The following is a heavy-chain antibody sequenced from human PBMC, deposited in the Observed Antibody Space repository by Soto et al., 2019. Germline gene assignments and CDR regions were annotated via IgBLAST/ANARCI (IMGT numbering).Heavy chain of an antibody. D-gene: IGHD5-12*01. CDR1: GGSISSYY. CDR3: ARDRWLRSPAYYYGMDV. V-gene: IGHV4-4*07. Sequence: TLSLTCTVSGGSISSYYWSWIRQPAGKGLEWIGRIYTSGSTNYNPSLKSRVTMSVDTSKNQFSLKLSSVTAADTAVYYCARDRWLRSPAYYYGMDVWGQGTTVTVSS. CDR2: IYTSGST. J-gene: IGHJ6*02.